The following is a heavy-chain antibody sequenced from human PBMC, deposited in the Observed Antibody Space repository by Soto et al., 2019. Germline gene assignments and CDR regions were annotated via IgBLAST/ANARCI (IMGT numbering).Heavy chain of an antibody. CDR2: IDPSDSQT. CDR3: QSQLYDSDNRPNFQYYFDS. D-gene: IGHD2-2*02. Sequence: GESLKISCKGSGYSFAGYWITWVRQKPGKGLEWMGRIDPSDSQTYYSPSFRGHVTISVTKSITTVFLQWSSLRASDTAMYYCQSQLYDSDNRPNFQYYFDSWGQGTPVTVPQ. J-gene: IGHJ4*02. CDR1: GYSFAGYW. V-gene: IGHV5-10-1*01.